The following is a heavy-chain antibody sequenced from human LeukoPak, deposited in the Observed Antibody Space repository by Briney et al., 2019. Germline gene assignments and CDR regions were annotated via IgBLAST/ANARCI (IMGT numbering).Heavy chain of an antibody. CDR1: GFTVSSNY. D-gene: IGHD1-14*01. V-gene: IGHV4-59*08. Sequence: TGGSLRLSCAASGFTVSSNYMSWIRQPPGKGLEWIGYIYYSGSTNYNPSLKSRVTISVDTSKNQFSLKLSSVTAADTAVYYCARLERYEDWFDPWGQGTLVTVSS. CDR3: ARLERYEDWFDP. J-gene: IGHJ5*02. CDR2: IYYSGST.